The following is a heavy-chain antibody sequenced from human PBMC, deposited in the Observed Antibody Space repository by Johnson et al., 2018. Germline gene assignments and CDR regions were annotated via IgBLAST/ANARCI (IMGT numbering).Heavy chain of an antibody. CDR2: ISGSGGST. CDR3: AKDLVVYAIPQTDDAFDI. CDR1: GFTFSSYA. V-gene: IGHV3-23*04. D-gene: IGHD2-8*01. J-gene: IGHJ3*02. Sequence: LVQSGGGVVQPGRSLRLSCAASGFTFSSYAMSWVRQAPGKGLEWVSAISGSGGSTYYADSVKGRFTISRDNSKNTLYLQMNSLRAEDTAVYYCAKDLVVYAIPQTDDAFDIWGQGTMVTVSS.